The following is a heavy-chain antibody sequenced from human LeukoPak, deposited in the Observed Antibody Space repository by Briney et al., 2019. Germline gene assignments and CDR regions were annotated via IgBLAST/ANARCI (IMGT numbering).Heavy chain of an antibody. CDR3: ARDSGSYYDNWFDP. CDR1: GGSISSYY. J-gene: IGHJ5*02. D-gene: IGHD1-26*01. CDR2: IYYSGST. V-gene: IGHV4-59*01. Sequence: PSETLSLTCTVSGGSISSYYWSWIRQPPGKGLEWIGYIYYSGSTNYNPSLKSRVTISVDTSENQFSLKLSSVTAADTAVYYCARDSGSYYDNWFDPWGQGTLVTVSS.